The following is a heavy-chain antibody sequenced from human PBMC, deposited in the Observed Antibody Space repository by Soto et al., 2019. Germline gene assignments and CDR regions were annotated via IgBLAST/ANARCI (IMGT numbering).Heavy chain of an antibody. J-gene: IGHJ4*02. D-gene: IGHD3-16*01. CDR2: IYYSGST. Sequence: SETLSLTCTVSGGSISSSSYYWGWIRQPPGKGLEWIGSIYYSGSTYYNPSLKSRVTISVDTSKNQFSLKLSSVTAADTAVYYCARLELSMITFSSLFPYYFDYWGQGTLVTVSS. CDR1: GGSISSSSYY. CDR3: ARLELSMITFSSLFPYYFDY. V-gene: IGHV4-39*01.